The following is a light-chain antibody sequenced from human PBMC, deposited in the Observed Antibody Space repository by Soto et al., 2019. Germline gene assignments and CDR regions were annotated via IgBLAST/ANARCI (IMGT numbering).Light chain of an antibody. V-gene: IGKV1-5*03. CDR1: QSISEW. J-gene: IGKJ2*01. Sequence: DIQMTQSPSTLSASVGDRVTITCRASQSISEWLAWYQQKPGKAPGLLIYKASSLESGVPSRFSGSGFGTEFTLTISSLQPDDVATYYCQQYIGYPYTFGQGTKLEIK. CDR3: QQYIGYPYT. CDR2: KAS.